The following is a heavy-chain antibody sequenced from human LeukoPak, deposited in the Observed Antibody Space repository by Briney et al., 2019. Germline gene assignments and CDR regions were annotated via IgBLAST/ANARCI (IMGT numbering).Heavy chain of an antibody. CDR1: GVTFSIYE. D-gene: IGHD2-15*01. Sequence: GGSLRLSCAASGVTFSIYEMNWVRQAPGKGLGWVSYISSRVSTTYYADSVKSRFTITRDNPKNSLYLHMSSLRAEDTAVYYCARAVGGGSCFDYWGQGTMVTVSS. CDR2: ISSRVSTT. CDR3: ARAVGGGSCFDY. J-gene: IGHJ4*02. V-gene: IGHV3-48*03.